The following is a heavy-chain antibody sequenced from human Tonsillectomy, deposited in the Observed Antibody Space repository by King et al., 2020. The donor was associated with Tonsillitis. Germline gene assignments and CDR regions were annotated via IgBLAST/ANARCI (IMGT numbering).Heavy chain of an antibody. D-gene: IGHD2-15*01. V-gene: IGHV3-30*02. Sequence: VQLVESGGGVVQPGGSLRLSCAASGFTFSSYGMHWVRQAPGKGLEWVAFIRYDGSNKYYADSVKGRFTISRDNSKNTLYLQMNSLRAEDTAVYYWAKGPYCSGGSCYNYFDYWGQGTLVTVSS. CDR2: IRYDGSNK. CDR3: AKGPYCSGGSCYNYFDY. J-gene: IGHJ4*02. CDR1: GFTFSSYG.